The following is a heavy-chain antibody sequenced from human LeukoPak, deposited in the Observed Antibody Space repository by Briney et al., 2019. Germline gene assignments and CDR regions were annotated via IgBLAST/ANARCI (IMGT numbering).Heavy chain of an antibody. CDR1: GGSISSGGYY. J-gene: IGHJ5*02. Sequence: PSETLSLTCTVSGGSISSGGYYWSWIRQPPGKGLEWIGYIYRSGSTYYNPSLKSRVTISVDRSKNQFSLKLSSVTAADTAVYYCARGKGIVVVPAARKGWFDPWGQGTLVTVSS. V-gene: IGHV4-30-2*01. CDR2: IYRSGST. D-gene: IGHD2-2*01. CDR3: ARGKGIVVVPAARKGWFDP.